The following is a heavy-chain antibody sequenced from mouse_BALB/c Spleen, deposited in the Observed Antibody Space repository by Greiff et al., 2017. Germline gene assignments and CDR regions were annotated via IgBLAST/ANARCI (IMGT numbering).Heavy chain of an antibody. CDR2: IYPYNGGT. CDR3: ARQGNPYYYAMDY. Sequence: DVHLVESGPELVKPGASVKISCKASGYTFTDYNMHWVKQSHGKSLEWIGYIYPYNGGTGYNQKFKSKATLTVDNSSSTAYMELRSLTSEDSAVYYCARQGNPYYYAMDYWGQGTSVTVSS. D-gene: IGHD2-1*01. V-gene: IGHV1S29*02. CDR1: GYTFTDYN. J-gene: IGHJ4*01.